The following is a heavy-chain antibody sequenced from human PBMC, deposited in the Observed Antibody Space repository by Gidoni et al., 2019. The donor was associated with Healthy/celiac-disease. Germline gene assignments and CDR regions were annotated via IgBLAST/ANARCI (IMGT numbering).Heavy chain of an antibody. D-gene: IGHD3-22*01. V-gene: IGHV4-34*01. J-gene: IGHJ4*02. CDR2: INHSGST. CDR3: ATIVVGLFDY. Sequence: EINHSGSTNYNPSLKSRVTISVDTSKNQFSLKLSSVTAADTAVYYCATIVVGLFDYLGQGTLVIVSS.